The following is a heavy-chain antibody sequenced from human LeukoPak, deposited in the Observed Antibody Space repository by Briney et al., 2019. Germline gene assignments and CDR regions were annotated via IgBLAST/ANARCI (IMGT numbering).Heavy chain of an antibody. CDR2: ITGSDGSS. D-gene: IGHD3-9*01. J-gene: IGHJ4*02. CDR1: GFTFTNYA. CDR3: AKWGGCDILTGYYVPDY. V-gene: IGHV3-23*01. Sequence: GGSLRLSCVASGFTFTNYAMSWVRQAPGKGLEWVSAITGSDGSSYYADSVKGRFTISRDNSKNTLYLQVNSLRAEDTAVYYCAKWGGCDILTGYYVPDYWGQGTLVTVSS.